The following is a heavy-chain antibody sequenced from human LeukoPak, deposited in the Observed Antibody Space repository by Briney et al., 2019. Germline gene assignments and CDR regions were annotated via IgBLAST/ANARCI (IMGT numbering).Heavy chain of an antibody. CDR1: GYSFTNYW. CDR3: ARYSYRGYYHESSGIDY. V-gene: IGHV5-51*01. CDR2: IYPGDSDT. J-gene: IGHJ4*02. Sequence: GESLKISCKGSGYSFTNYWIGWVRQMPGKGLEWMGIIYPGDSDTRYSPSFQGQVTISADKSISTAHLQWSSLKASDTAMYYCARYSYRGYYHESSGIDYWGQGTLVTVSS. D-gene: IGHD3-22*01.